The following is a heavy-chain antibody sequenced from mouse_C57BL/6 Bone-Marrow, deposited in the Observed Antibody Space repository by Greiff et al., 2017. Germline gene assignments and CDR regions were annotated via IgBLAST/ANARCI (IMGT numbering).Heavy chain of an antibody. CDR2: INPNNGGT. V-gene: IGHV1-18*01. D-gene: IGHD1-1*01. J-gene: IGHJ3*01. CDR1: GYTFTDYN. Sequence: VQLQQSGPELVKPGASVKIPCKASGYTFTDYNMDWVKQSHGQSLEWIGDINPNNGGTIYNQKFKDKATLTVDTSCSTAYMELSRLTSEDTAVDYCARHEDYGSSSWFAYWGQGTLVTVSA. CDR3: ARHEDYGSSSWFAY.